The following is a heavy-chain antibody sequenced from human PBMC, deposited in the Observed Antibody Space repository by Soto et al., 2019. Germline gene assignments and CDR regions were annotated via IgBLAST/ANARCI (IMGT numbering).Heavy chain of an antibody. D-gene: IGHD3-3*01. J-gene: IGHJ6*02. CDR3: ARLGYYDFWSGYRWMDV. Sequence: GSLRLSCAASGFTFSSYSMNWVRQAPGKGLEWVSSISSSSSYIYYADSVKGRFTISRDNAKNSLYLQMNSLRAEDTAVYYCARLGYYDFWSGYRWMDVWGQGTTVTVSS. CDR1: GFTFSSYS. V-gene: IGHV3-21*01. CDR2: ISSSSSYI.